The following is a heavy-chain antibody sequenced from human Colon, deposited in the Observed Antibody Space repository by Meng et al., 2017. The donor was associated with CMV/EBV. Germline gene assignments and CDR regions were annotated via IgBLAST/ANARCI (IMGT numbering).Heavy chain of an antibody. D-gene: IGHD6-6*01. CDR1: GYTFTSHE. CDR3: ARDGQQVVLEGPGPGFRAAHLDV. V-gene: IGHV1-8*01. CDR2: MNPNSGST. J-gene: IGHJ6*01. Sequence: ASVKVSCKASGYTFTSHEVNWVRQAPGQGLEWMGWMNPNSGSTHYAQKFQGRVTMTRNTSISTAYMELSSLTSDDTAVYYCARDGQQVVLEGPGPGFRAAHLDVWGQGTAVTVSS.